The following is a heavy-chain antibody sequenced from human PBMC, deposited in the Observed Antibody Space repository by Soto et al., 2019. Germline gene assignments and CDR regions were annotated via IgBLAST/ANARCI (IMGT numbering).Heavy chain of an antibody. J-gene: IGHJ3*02. CDR1: GGSISGYY. CDR3: ARVAPAGAFAI. V-gene: IGHV4-59*01. CDR2: INYGGST. Sequence: SETLSLTCTVSGGSISGYYWSWIRQPPGKGLEWVGYINYGGSTNSNPSLKSRVTISVDTSKNQFSLKLSSVTAADTAVYYCARVAPAGAFAIWGQGTMGTVSS. D-gene: IGHD2-15*01.